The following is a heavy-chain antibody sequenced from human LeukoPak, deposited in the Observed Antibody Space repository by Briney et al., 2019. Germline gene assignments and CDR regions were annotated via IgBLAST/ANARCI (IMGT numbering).Heavy chain of an antibody. CDR1: GFTFSSYA. D-gene: IGHD5-18*01. V-gene: IGHV3-23*01. J-gene: IGHJ4*02. CDR3: AKDVAEYSYGSKTFDY. CDR2: ISGSGGST. Sequence: PGGSLRLSCAASGFTFSSYAMSWVRQAPGKELEWVSAISGSGGSTYYADSVKGRFTISRDNSKNTLYLQMNSLRAEDTAVYYCAKDVAEYSYGSKTFDYWGQGTLVTVSS.